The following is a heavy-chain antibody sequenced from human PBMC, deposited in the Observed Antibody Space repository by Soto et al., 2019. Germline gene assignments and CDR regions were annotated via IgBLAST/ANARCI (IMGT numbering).Heavy chain of an antibody. V-gene: IGHV3-11*06. CDR2: ISSSSSYT. CDR3: ARGPSGNIVATIGLDY. Sequence: GGSLRLSCAASGFTFSDYYMSWIRQAPGKGLEWVSYISSSSSYTNYADSVKGRFTISRDNAKNSLYLQMNSLRAEDTAVYYCARGPSGNIVATIGLDYWGQGTLVTVSS. CDR1: GFTFSDYY. J-gene: IGHJ4*02. D-gene: IGHD5-12*01.